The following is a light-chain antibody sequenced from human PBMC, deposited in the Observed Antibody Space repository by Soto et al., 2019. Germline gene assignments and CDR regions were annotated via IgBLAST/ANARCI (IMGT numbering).Light chain of an antibody. CDR2: GNS. CDR3: QSYDSSLSGSV. CDR1: SSNIGTGYD. J-gene: IGLJ2*01. Sequence: QSVLTQPPSVSRAPGQRITISCTGSSSNIGTGYDVHWYQQLPRTAPKLLIYGNSNRPSGVPDRFSGSKSGTSASLAITGLQAEDEADYYCQSYDSSLSGSVFGGGTKVTVL. V-gene: IGLV1-40*01.